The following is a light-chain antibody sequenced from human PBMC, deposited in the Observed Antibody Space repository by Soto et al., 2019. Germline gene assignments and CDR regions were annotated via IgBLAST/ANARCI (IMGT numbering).Light chain of an antibody. V-gene: IGLV1-51*01. CDR2: DIN. Sequence: QSVLTQPPSVSAAPGQKVTISCSGSSSNIGNNYVSWYQQLPGTAPKLLIYDINKRPSGIPDRFSGSKSGTSATLAITGLQTGDEADYYCGTWDSSLSNYVFGSGTKVTVL. CDR3: GTWDSSLSNYV. CDR1: SSNIGNNY. J-gene: IGLJ1*01.